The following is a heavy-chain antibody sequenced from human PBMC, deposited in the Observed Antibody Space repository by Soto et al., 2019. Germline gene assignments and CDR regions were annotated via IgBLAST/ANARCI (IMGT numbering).Heavy chain of an antibody. V-gene: IGHV1-3*01. D-gene: IGHD3-3*01. J-gene: IGHJ6*02. Sequence: ASVKVSCKASGYTFTSYAMHWVRQAPGQRLEWMGWINAGNGNTKYSQKFQGRVTITRDTSASTAYMELSSLRSEDTAVYYCAKDYDEPPGNHGMDVWGQGTTVTVSS. CDR1: GYTFTSYA. CDR2: INAGNGNT. CDR3: AKDYDEPPGNHGMDV.